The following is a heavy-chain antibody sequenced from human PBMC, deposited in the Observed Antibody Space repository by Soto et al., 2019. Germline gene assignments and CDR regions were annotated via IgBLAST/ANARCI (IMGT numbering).Heavy chain of an antibody. V-gene: IGHV4-61*01. CDR2: VYHTGRT. CDR1: GGSFKSGSYS. D-gene: IGHD3-3*01. Sequence: PSETLSPTCTVSGGSFKSGSYSWSWIRQPPGKGLEWIGYVYHTGRTSYNPSLKSRVSISMDTSKNQFSLNLDSVTAADTAVYFCASDFAYFDSWGQGTLVTVSS. CDR3: ASDFAYFDS. J-gene: IGHJ4*02.